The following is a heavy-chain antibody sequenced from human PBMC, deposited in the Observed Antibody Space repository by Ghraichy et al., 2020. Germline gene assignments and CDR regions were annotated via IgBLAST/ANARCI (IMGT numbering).Heavy chain of an antibody. J-gene: IGHJ5*02. CDR3: ARGAVPAARINWFDP. D-gene: IGHD2-2*01. CDR1: GGSISSGGYS. Sequence: SETLSLTCAVSGGSISSGGYSWSWIRQPPGKGLEWIGYIYHSGSTYYNPSLKSRVTISVDRSKNQFSLKLSSVTAADTAVYYCARGAVPAARINWFDPWGQGTLVTVSS. CDR2: IYHSGST. V-gene: IGHV4-30-2*01.